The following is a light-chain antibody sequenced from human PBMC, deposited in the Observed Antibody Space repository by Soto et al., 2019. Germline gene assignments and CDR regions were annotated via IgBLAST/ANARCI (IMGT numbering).Light chain of an antibody. CDR2: TNN. Sequence: QSVLTQPRSASGTPGQRVTIYCSGSSSNIGSNAVNWYQQLPGTAPKLVIHTNNQRPSGVPDRFSGSKSGTSASLAISGLQSEDEAAYHCATWDDSMNGLVFGGGTKLTVL. J-gene: IGLJ2*01. CDR1: SSNIGSNA. CDR3: ATWDDSMNGLV. V-gene: IGLV1-44*01.